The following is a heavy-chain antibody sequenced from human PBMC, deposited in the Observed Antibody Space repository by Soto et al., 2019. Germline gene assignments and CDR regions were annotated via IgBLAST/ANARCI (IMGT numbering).Heavy chain of an antibody. V-gene: IGHV3-23*01. CDR1: GFTFRSYA. CDR2: ISGSGISP. Sequence: DVQLLESGGGLVQPGGSLRLSCAASGFTFRSYAMSWVRQAPGKGLELVSGISGSGISPHYADSVKGRFTVSRDNSKKTLYLQMNSLRAEDTAVYNCAKEPVGPDWYFDLWGRGTLVTVSS. CDR3: AKEPVGPDWYFDL. J-gene: IGHJ2*01.